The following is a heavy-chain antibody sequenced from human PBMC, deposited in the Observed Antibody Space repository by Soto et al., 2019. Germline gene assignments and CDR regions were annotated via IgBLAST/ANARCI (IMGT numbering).Heavy chain of an antibody. CDR2: ISGYNGNT. CDR3: ARKSSTSSGIDP. Sequence: SVKVSCKASGYTFSNYALSLVRQAPGQGLEWMGWISGYNGNTNYAQNFQGRVTMTADPSTRTAYMDLSNLRTDDKAVYFFARKSSTSSGIDPWGQGTLVPGSS. D-gene: IGHD6-6*01. CDR1: GYTFSNYA. V-gene: IGHV1-18*01. J-gene: IGHJ5*02.